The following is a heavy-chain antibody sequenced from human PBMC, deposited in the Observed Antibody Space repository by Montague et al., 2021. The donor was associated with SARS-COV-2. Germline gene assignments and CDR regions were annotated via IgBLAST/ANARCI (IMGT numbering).Heavy chain of an antibody. J-gene: IGHJ6*03. CDR3: ARLRDGVVPSPILGVGPYYSYYYMDV. Sequence: SETLSLTCAVHGGSFSTYSWNWIRQPPGKGLEWIGEINHGGSTKXSPSLKSRLTISADTSKNQFSLKLTSVAAADTAVYYCARLRDGVVPSPILGVGPYYSYYYMDVWGRGTTVTVSS. CDR2: INHGGST. V-gene: IGHV4-34*01. CDR1: GGSFSTYS. D-gene: IGHD3-10*01.